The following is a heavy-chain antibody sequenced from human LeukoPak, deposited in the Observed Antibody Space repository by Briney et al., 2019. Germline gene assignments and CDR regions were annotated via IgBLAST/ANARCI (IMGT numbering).Heavy chain of an antibody. V-gene: IGHV3-23*01. CDR2: ISGSGGST. J-gene: IGHJ4*02. D-gene: IGHD3-22*01. CDR1: GFTFSSYA. CDR3: AKGDQDYYDSSGYSLFGY. Sequence: PRGSLRLSCAASGFTFSSYAMSWVRQAPGKGLEWVSAISGSGGSTYYADSVKGRFTISRDNSKNTLYLQMNSLRAEDTAVYYCAKGDQDYYDSSGYSLFGYWGQGTLVTVSS.